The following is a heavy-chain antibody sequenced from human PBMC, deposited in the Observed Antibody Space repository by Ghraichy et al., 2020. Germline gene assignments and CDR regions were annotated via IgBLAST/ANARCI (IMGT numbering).Heavy chain of an antibody. CDR1: GFTFDDYT. D-gene: IGHD6-13*01. J-gene: IGHJ6*02. V-gene: IGHV3-43*02. CDR2: ISGDGGSI. CDR3: AKERSFYGMDV. Sequence: GGSLRLSCAASGFTFDDYTMHWVRQAPGKGLEWVSLISGDGGSIYYADSVKGRFTISRDNSNNSLYLQMNSLRTEDTALYYCAKERSFYGMDVWGQGNTVTVSS.